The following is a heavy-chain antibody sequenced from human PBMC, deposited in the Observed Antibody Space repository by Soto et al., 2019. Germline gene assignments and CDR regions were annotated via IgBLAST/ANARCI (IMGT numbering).Heavy chain of an antibody. CDR3: ARSQFQHYDAFDI. CDR1: GGSISSGDYY. Sequence: PSETLSLTCTVSGGSISSGDYYWSWIRQPPGKGLEWIGYIYYSGSTYYNPSLKSRVTISVDTSKNQFSLKLSSVTAADTAVYYCARSQFQHYDAFDIWGQGTMVTVSS. D-gene: IGHD2-2*01. CDR2: IYYSGST. J-gene: IGHJ3*02. V-gene: IGHV4-30-4*01.